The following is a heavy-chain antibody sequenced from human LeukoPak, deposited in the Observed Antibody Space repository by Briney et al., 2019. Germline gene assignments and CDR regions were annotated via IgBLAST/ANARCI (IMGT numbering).Heavy chain of an antibody. J-gene: IGHJ6*03. CDR2: INPDNGNT. CDR1: GYTFTSYA. CDR3: ARVSGYFHMDV. Sequence: ASVKVSCKASGYTFTSYAIHWVRQAPGQRPEWMGWINPDNGNTKVSQYFQGRVTITRDTSASTAYMELSSLRSEDMAVYYCARVSGYFHMDVWGKGTALTVS. V-gene: IGHV1-3*03. D-gene: IGHD3-10*01.